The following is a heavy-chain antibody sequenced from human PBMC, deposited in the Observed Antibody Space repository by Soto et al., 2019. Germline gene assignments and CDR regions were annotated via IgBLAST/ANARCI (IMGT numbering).Heavy chain of an antibody. V-gene: IGHV3-7*01. J-gene: IGHJ4*02. CDR3: ASGCSSTSCYLYYFDY. CDR2: IKQDGSEK. Sequence: PGGSLRLSCAASGFTFSSYWMSWVRQAPGKGLEWVANIKQDGSEKYYVDSVKGRFTISRDNAKNSLYLQMNSLRAEDTAVYYCASGCSSTSCYLYYFDYWGQGTLVTVSS. D-gene: IGHD2-2*01. CDR1: GFTFSSYW.